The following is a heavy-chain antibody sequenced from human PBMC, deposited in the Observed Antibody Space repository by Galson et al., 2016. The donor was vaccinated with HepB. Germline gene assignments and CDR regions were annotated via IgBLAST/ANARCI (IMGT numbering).Heavy chain of an antibody. CDR2: ISYDGSDI. V-gene: IGHV3-30*03. D-gene: IGHD3-22*01. J-gene: IGHJ1*01. CDR3: ASHYYDRYSYPRGDEYFQY. Sequence: SLRLSCAASGFTFSFYGMHWVRQSPGKGLEWVAFISYDGSDIYYKDSVKGRFTISRDNARNTLYLQMNSLRAEDTAVYYCASHYYDRYSYPRGDEYFQYWGQGTLVTVYS. CDR1: GFTFSFYG.